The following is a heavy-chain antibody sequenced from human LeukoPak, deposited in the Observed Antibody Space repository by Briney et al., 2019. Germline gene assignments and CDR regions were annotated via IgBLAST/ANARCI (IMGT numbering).Heavy chain of an antibody. Sequence: PSETLSLTCTVSGGSISSYYWSWIRQPPGKGLEWIEYIYYSGSTNYNPSLKSRVTISVDTSKNQFSLKLSSVTAADTAVYYCARVTDSSSLGYFDYWGQGTLVTVSS. D-gene: IGHD6-13*01. V-gene: IGHV4-59*01. CDR3: ARVTDSSSLGYFDY. CDR1: GGSISSYY. J-gene: IGHJ4*02. CDR2: IYYSGST.